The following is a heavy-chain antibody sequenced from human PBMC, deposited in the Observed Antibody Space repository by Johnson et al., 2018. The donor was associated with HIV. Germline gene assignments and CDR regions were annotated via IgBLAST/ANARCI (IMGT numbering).Heavy chain of an antibody. J-gene: IGHJ3*02. D-gene: IGHD6-13*01. Sequence: VQLVESGGGVVQPGVSLRLSCAASGFTFSRYWMSWVRQAPGKGLEWVANIKQDGSEKYDVDSVKGRFTISRDNAKNSLYLQMNSLRDEDTAVYYRAKAPTRIAARDAFDIWGQGTMVTVSS. CDR2: IKQDGSEK. V-gene: IGHV3-7*02. CDR1: GFTFSRYW. CDR3: AKAPTRIAARDAFDI.